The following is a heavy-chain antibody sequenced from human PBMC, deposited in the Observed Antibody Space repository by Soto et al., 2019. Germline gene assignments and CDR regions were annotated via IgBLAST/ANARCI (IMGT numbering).Heavy chain of an antibody. Sequence: EVQLVESGGGLVKPGGSLRLSCAASGFTFSSYSMNWVRQAPGKGLEWVSSISSSSSYIYYADSVKGRFTISRDNAKNPLYLQMNSLRAEETAVYYWARDVDSSSFSAGRAIDYWGRGTLVTVSS. D-gene: IGHD6-13*01. J-gene: IGHJ4*02. CDR3: ARDVDSSSFSAGRAIDY. V-gene: IGHV3-21*01. CDR2: ISSSSSYI. CDR1: GFTFSSYS.